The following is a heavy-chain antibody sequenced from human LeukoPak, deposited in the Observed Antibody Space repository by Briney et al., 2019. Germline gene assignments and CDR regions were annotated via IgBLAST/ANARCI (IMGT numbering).Heavy chain of an antibody. Sequence: PSETLSLTCAVYGGSFSGYYWSWIRQPPGKGLEWIGEINHSGSTNYNPSLKSRVTISVDTSKNQFSLKLSSVTAADTAVYYCARGRPSGGSCYVDYWGQGTLVTVSS. CDR2: INHSGST. CDR1: GGSFSGYY. CDR3: ARGRPSGGSCYVDY. D-gene: IGHD2-15*01. V-gene: IGHV4-34*01. J-gene: IGHJ4*02.